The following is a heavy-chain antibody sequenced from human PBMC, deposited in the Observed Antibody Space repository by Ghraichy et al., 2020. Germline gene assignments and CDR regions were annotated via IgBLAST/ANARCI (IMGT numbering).Heavy chain of an antibody. Sequence: SETLSLKCIVSGGPMKSYYWSWIRQPPGKALECIGYIHYTGSTDYNPSLKSRVTMSVDMSTNQFSLELTTVTAADTAVYYCARVLKGGITGYTFDYWGQGALVTVS. J-gene: IGHJ4*02. CDR2: IHYTGST. CDR3: ARVLKGGITGYTFDY. V-gene: IGHV4-59*01. D-gene: IGHD1-7*01. CDR1: GGPMKSYY.